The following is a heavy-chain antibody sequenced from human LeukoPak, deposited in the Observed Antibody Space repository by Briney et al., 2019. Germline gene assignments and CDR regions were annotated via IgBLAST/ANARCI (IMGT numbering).Heavy chain of an antibody. D-gene: IGHD2-15*01. Sequence: PGGSLRLSCAASGFTFSSYWMHWVRQAPGKGLVWVSRIKSDGKTNYADSVKGRFTISRDNAKNTVSLQMNSLRAEDTGVYYCARDYCSGGSCYEDYWGQGTLVTVSS. CDR3: ARDYCSGGSCYEDY. V-gene: IGHV3-74*01. J-gene: IGHJ4*02. CDR1: GFTFSSYW. CDR2: IKSDGKT.